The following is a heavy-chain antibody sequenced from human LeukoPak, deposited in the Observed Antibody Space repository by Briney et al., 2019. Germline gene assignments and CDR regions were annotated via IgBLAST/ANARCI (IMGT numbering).Heavy chain of an antibody. CDR3: TRYDPAATGGWFDP. V-gene: IGHV4-39*01. Sequence: SETLFLTCTVSGGSISSSNYYWGWIRQPPGKGLEWIGIVHYNGNTYYNPSLESRVTISVDTSKSQFSLELSSVAAADTAVYYCTRYDPAATGGWFDPWGQGTLVTVSS. CDR1: GGSISSSNYY. J-gene: IGHJ5*02. D-gene: IGHD2-15*01. CDR2: VHYNGNT.